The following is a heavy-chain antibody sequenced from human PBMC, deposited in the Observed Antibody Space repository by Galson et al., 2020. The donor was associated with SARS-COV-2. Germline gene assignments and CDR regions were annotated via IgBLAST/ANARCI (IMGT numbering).Heavy chain of an antibody. CDR3: ARDVSGGASDI. J-gene: IGHJ3*02. V-gene: IGHV3-30*04. D-gene: IGHD1-26*01. CDR1: GFTFTNYA. Sequence: GGSLRLSCAASGFTFTNYAIHWVRQAPGKGLEWVAVISHDGRIEVYADSVKGRFTISRDNSENMLFLQMDSLRADDTAVYYCARDVSGGASDIWGQGTIGTVSS. CDR2: ISHDGRIE.